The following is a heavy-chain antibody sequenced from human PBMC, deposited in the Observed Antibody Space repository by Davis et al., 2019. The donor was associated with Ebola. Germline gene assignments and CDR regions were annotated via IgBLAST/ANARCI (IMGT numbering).Heavy chain of an antibody. CDR1: GFTVSSNY. CDR2: IYSGGST. J-gene: IGHJ4*02. V-gene: IGHV3-66*01. CDR3: ASAPLVLRFLEWLSFDY. Sequence: GESLKISCAASGFTVSSNYMSWVRQAPGKGLEWVSVIYSGGSTYYADSVKGRFTISRDNSKNTLYLQMNSLRAEDTAVYYCASAPLVLRFLEWLSFDYWGQGTLVTVSS. D-gene: IGHD3-3*01.